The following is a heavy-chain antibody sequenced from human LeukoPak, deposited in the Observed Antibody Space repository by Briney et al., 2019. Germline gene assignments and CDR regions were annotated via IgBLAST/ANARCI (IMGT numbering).Heavy chain of an antibody. D-gene: IGHD4-17*01. J-gene: IGHJ3*02. Sequence: GGSLRLSCAASGFTFSSYSMNWVRQAPGKGLEWVSSISSSSSYIYYADSVKGRFTISRDNAKNSLYLQMNSLRAEDTAVYYCARRYGDYVGALDIWGQGTMVTVSS. CDR1: GFTFSSYS. CDR3: ARRYGDYVGALDI. V-gene: IGHV3-21*01. CDR2: ISSSSSYI.